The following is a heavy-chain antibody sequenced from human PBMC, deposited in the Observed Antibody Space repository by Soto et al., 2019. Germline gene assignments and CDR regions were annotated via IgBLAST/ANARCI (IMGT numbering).Heavy chain of an antibody. J-gene: IGHJ4*02. V-gene: IGHV4-59*01. CDR2: IFYTGST. CDR1: GGSLTSYY. D-gene: IGHD3-10*01. Sequence: SETLSLTCAVSGGSLTSYYWNWIRQPPGRGLEWLGYIFYTGSTNCNPSLKSRVTISVDTSKNQFSLKLTSVTAADTAVYYCARSAYPLGDYWGQGILVTVSS. CDR3: ARSAYPLGDY.